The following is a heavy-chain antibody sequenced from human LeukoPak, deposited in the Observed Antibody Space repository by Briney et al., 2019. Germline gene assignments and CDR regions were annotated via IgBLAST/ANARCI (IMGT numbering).Heavy chain of an antibody. CDR3: ARGGGGWYLDY. CDR1: GGSFSGYY. Sequence: PSETLSLTCAVCGGSFSGYYWSWIRQPPGKGLEWIGEINHSGSTNYNPSLKSRVTISVDTSKNQFSLKLSSVTAADTAVYYCARGGGGWYLDYWGQGTLVTVSS. D-gene: IGHD6-19*01. J-gene: IGHJ4*02. CDR2: INHSGST. V-gene: IGHV4-34*01.